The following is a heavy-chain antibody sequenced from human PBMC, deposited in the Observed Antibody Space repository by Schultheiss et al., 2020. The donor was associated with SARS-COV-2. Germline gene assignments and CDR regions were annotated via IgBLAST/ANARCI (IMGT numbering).Heavy chain of an antibody. D-gene: IGHD6-13*01. CDR3: ARLNIAAAGKGFDY. CDR2: IYYRGST. V-gene: IGHV4-38-2*01. Sequence: GSLRLSCAASGFTFSSYAMSWVRQAPGKGLEWIGSIYYRGSTYYTPSLKSRVTISVDTSKNQFSLKLSSVTAADTAVYYCARLNIAAAGKGFDYWGQGTLVTVSS. J-gene: IGHJ4*02. CDR1: GFTFSSYA.